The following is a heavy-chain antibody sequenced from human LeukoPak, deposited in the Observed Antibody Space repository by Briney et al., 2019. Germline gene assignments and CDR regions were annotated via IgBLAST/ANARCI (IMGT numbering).Heavy chain of an antibody. Sequence: GGSLRLSCAASGFTFSSYSMNWVRQAPGKGLEWVSYISSSSTIYYADSVKGRFTISRDNAKNSLYLQMNSLRAEDTAVYYCARVDAGITMVRGVILSPNWFDPWGQGTLVTVSS. CDR1: GFTFSSYS. J-gene: IGHJ5*02. V-gene: IGHV3-48*01. CDR2: ISSSSTI. CDR3: ARVDAGITMVRGVILSPNWFDP. D-gene: IGHD3-10*01.